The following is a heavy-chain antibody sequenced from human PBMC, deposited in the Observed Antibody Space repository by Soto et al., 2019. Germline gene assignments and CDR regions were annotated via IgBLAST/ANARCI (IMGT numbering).Heavy chain of an antibody. CDR1: GGSISSGDYY. J-gene: IGHJ6*02. CDR3: ARDSGLDYYDSSGPNTRNYYYYGMDV. V-gene: IGHV4-30-4*01. CDR2: IYYSGST. Sequence: TLSLTCTVSGGSISSGDYYWSWIRQPPGKGLEWIGYIYYSGSTYYNPSLKSRVTISVDTSKNQFSLKLSSVTAADTAVCYCARDSGLDYYDSSGPNTRNYYYYGMDVWGQGTTVTVSS. D-gene: IGHD3-22*01.